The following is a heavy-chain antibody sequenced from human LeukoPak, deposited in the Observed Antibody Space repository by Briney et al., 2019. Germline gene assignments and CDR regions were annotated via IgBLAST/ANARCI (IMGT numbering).Heavy chain of an antibody. CDR1: GFTFSRYW. J-gene: IGHJ3*02. CDR3: ARLRSFDI. D-gene: IGHD2-21*02. CDR2: MKEDGSEK. V-gene: IGHV3-7*01. Sequence: GGSLRLSCAASGFTFSRYWMSWVRQAPGKGLEWVANMKEDGSEKYYVDSVKGRFTISRDNAKNSLYLQMNSLRAEDTAVYYCARLRSFDIWGQGTMVTVSS.